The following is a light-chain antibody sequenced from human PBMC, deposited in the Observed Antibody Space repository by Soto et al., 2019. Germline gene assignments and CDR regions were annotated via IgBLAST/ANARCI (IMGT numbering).Light chain of an antibody. Sequence: QSVLTQPASVSGSPGQSITISCTGTSSDVGSYNFVSWYQHHPGKAPKLMIYEGSKRPSGVSNRFSGSKSGNTASLTISGLQAEDEADYFCCSYAGSNTFVFGTGTKVTVL. CDR3: CSYAGSNTFV. V-gene: IGLV2-23*01. J-gene: IGLJ1*01. CDR2: EGS. CDR1: SSDVGSYNF.